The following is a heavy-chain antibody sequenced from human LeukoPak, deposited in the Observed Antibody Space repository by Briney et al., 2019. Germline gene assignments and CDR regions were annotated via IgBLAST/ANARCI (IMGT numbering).Heavy chain of an antibody. D-gene: IGHD6-19*01. Sequence: GGSLRLSCVVSGFTFSSYAMSWVRQAPGKGLEWGSAVSGSGGRTYYAHSVKGRLTISRDNFKNTLYLEMNRVRAEDTDVYYCATATGLSSGWPFEVYYYYGMDVWGQGTTVNVSS. V-gene: IGHV3-23*01. J-gene: IGHJ6*02. CDR1: GFTFSSYA. CDR2: VSGSGGRT. CDR3: ATATGLSSGWPFEVYYYYGMDV.